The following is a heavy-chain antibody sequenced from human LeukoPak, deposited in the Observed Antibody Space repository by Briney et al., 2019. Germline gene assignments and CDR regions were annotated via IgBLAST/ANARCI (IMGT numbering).Heavy chain of an antibody. CDR3: ARELWFGESGTAFDI. V-gene: IGHV4-30-2*01. J-gene: IGHJ3*02. CDR1: GGSISSSSYY. Sequence: SETLSLTCTVSGGSISSSSYYWGWIRQPPGKGLEWIGYIYHSGSTYYNPSLKSRVTISVDRSKNQFSLKLSSVTAADTAVYYCARELWFGESGTAFDIWGQGTMVTVSS. CDR2: IYHSGST. D-gene: IGHD3-10*01.